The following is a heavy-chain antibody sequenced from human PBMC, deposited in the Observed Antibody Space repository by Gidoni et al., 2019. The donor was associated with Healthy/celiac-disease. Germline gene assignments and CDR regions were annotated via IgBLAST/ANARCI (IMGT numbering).Heavy chain of an antibody. CDR3: AHSYVVVPAAMGGRLNWFDP. J-gene: IGHJ5*02. Sequence: QPPGKALEWLALIYWDDDKRYSPSLKSRLTITKDTSKNQVVLTMTNMDPVDTATYYCAHSYVVVPAAMGGRLNWFDPWGQGTLVTVSS. CDR2: IYWDDDK. D-gene: IGHD2-2*01. V-gene: IGHV2-5*02.